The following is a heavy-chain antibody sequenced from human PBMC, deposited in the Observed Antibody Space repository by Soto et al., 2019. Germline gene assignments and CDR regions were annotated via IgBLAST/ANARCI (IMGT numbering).Heavy chain of an antibody. CDR1: GYTFKNYW. D-gene: IGHD5-18*01. CDR3: ARHRVDTALVRNAFDI. CDR2: IYPGDSET. J-gene: IGHJ3*02. V-gene: IGHV5-51*01. Sequence: GESLKISCKGSGYTFKNYWIAWVRQMPGKGLEWMGIIYPGDSETKYRPSLQGQVTISADKSINTVFLQWSSLKASDTATYYCARHRVDTALVRNAFDIWGQGTMVTVSS.